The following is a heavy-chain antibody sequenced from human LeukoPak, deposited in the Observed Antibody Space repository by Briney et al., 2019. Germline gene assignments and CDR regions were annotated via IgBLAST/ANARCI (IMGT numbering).Heavy chain of an antibody. V-gene: IGHV4-59*01. J-gene: IGHJ2*01. CDR3: ARGRRWGWYFDL. D-gene: IGHD4-23*01. CDR1: GGSISSYC. CDR2: IYYSGST. Sequence: PSETLSLTCTVSGGSISSYCWSWIRQPPGKGLEWIGYIYYSGSTNYNPSLKSRVTISVDTSKNQFSLKLSSVTAADTAVYYCARGRRWGWYFDLWGRGTLVTVSS.